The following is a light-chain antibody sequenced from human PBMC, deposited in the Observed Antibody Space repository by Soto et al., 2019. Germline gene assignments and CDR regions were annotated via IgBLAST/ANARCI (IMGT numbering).Light chain of an antibody. CDR3: CSYAGSSTDV. Sequence: QSALTQPASVSGSPGQSITISCTGTSSDVGSYSLVSWYQQHPGKAPKVMIYEGSRRPSGVSNRFSGSKSGNTASLTISGLQAEDEADYYCCSYAGSSTDVFGIGTKLTVL. CDR1: SSDVGSYSL. CDR2: EGS. J-gene: IGLJ1*01. V-gene: IGLV2-23*01.